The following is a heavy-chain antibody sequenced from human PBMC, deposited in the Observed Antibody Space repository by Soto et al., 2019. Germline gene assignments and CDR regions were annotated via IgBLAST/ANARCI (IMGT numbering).Heavy chain of an antibody. Sequence: QVQLVQSGAEVKKPGSSVKVSCKASGGTFSSYAISWVRQAPGQGLEWMGGIIPIFGTANYAQKFQGRVTITADESTSTAYMELSSLSSEDTAVYYCARDLDYDYVWGSYRYTGWGQRSLVTVSS. CDR2: IIPIFGTA. D-gene: IGHD3-16*02. J-gene: IGHJ4*02. CDR1: GGTFSSYA. V-gene: IGHV1-69*01. CDR3: ARDLDYDYVWGSYRYTG.